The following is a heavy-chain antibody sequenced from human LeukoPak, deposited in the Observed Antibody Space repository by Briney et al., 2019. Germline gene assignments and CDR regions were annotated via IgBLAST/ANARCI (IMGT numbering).Heavy chain of an antibody. V-gene: IGHV4-59*12. CDR3: ARYDYVWGSYRNGLDY. CDR1: GGSISSYY. D-gene: IGHD3-16*02. CDR2: IYYSGST. Sequence: SETLSLTCTVSGGSISSYYWSWIRQPPGKGLEWIGYIYYSGSTNYNPSLKSRVTISVDTSKNQFSLKLSSVTAADTAVYYCARYDYVWGSYRNGLDYWGQGTLVTVSS. J-gene: IGHJ4*02.